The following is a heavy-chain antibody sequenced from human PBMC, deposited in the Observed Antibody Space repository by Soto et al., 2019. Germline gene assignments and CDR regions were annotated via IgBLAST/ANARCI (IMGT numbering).Heavy chain of an antibody. CDR1: GFTVGDYA. D-gene: IGHD3-3*01. CDR3: TRVRGFLEWLGYMDV. Sequence: QTGGSLGLACTASGFTVGDYAMSWFRQAPGKGLEWVGFIRSKAYGGTTEYAASVKGRFTISRDDSKSIAYLQMNSLKTDDTAVYYCTRVRGFLEWLGYMDVWGKGTTVTVSS. V-gene: IGHV3-49*03. CDR2: IRSKAYGGTT. J-gene: IGHJ6*03.